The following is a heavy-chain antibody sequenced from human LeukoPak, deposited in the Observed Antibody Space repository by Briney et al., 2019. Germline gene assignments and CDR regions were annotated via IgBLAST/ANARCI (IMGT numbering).Heavy chain of an antibody. D-gene: IGHD4-17*01. V-gene: IGHV4-38-2*02. CDR1: GYSISSGYY. CDR3: ARDNSVTIAGHHTLDY. J-gene: IGHJ4*02. CDR2: INHSGST. Sequence: SETLSLTCTVSGYSISSGYYWGWIRQAPGKGLEWIGEINHSGSTSYNPSLKSRVTISVDTSKNQFSLNLSSVTAADTAVYYCARDNSVTIAGHHTLDYWGQGTLVTVSS.